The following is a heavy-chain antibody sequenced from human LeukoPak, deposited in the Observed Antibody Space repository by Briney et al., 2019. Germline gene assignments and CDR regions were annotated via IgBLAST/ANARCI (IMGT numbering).Heavy chain of an antibody. Sequence: SVKVSCKASGGTFSSYAISWVRQAPGQGLEWMGRIIPIFGTANYAQKFQGRVTITTNESTSTAYMELSSLRSEDTAVYYCARGGLIDSSGYQHWGQGTLVTVSS. CDR2: IIPIFGTA. V-gene: IGHV1-69*05. CDR3: ARGGLIDSSGYQH. D-gene: IGHD3-22*01. CDR1: GGTFSSYA. J-gene: IGHJ1*01.